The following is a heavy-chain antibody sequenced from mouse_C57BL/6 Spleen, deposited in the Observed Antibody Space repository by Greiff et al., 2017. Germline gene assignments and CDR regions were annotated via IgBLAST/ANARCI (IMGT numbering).Heavy chain of an antibody. V-gene: IGHV3-6*01. CDR1: GYSITSGYY. Sequence: EVKLQESGPGLVKPSQSLSLTCSVTGYSITSGYYWNWIRQFPGNKLEWMGYISYDGSNNYNPSLKNRISITRDTSKNQFFLKLNSVTTEDTATYYCASNHRYYFDYWGQGTTLTVSS. CDR2: ISYDGSN. CDR3: ASNHRYYFDY. J-gene: IGHJ2*01.